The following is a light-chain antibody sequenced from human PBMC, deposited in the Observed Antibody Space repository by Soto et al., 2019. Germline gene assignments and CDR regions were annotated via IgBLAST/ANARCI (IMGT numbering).Light chain of an antibody. V-gene: IGLV2-14*01. J-gene: IGLJ2*01. Sequence: QSALTQPASVSGSPGQSITISCTGTSSDVGGYNYVSWYRQHPGKAPKLMIYEVSNRPSGVSNRFSGSKSGNTASLTISGLQAEDEADYYCSSYTSSSTLVVFGGGTQLTVL. CDR3: SSYTSSSTLVV. CDR2: EVS. CDR1: SSDVGGYNY.